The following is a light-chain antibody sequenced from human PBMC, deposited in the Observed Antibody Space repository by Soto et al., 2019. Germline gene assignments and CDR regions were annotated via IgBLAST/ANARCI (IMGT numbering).Light chain of an antibody. V-gene: IGLV2-14*01. J-gene: IGLJ2*01. Sequence: QSALTQPASVSGSPGQSITISCTGTSSDVGGYNYVSWYRQHPGKAPKLMIYEVSNRPSGVSNRFSGSKSGNTASLTISGLQAEDEADYYCSSYTSSSTLVVFGGGTQLTVL. CDR3: SSYTSSSTLVV. CDR2: EVS. CDR1: SSDVGGYNY.